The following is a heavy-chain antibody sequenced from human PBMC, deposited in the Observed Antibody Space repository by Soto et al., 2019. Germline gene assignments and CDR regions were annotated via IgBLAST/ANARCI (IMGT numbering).Heavy chain of an antibody. CDR2: MHPNSGDT. V-gene: IGHV1-8*01. CDR3: ASGPGAFDI. CDR1: GYNFTSYH. J-gene: IGHJ3*02. Sequence: QVQLVQSGAEVKKPGASVKVSCRASGYNFTSYHINWVRQATGQGLERMGWMHPNSGDTGAAQKFQGRVTMTRNTSISTAYMELSSLRFEDTAVYYCASGPGAFDIWGQGTMVTVSS.